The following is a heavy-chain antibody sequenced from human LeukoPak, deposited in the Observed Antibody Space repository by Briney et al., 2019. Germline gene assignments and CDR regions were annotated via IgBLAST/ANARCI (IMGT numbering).Heavy chain of an antibody. CDR2: IIPIFGTA. D-gene: IGHD3-3*01. CDR3: ARTTEVATYYDFWSGSFDP. Sequence: SVKVSCKASGGTFSSYAISWVRQAPGQGLEWMGGIIPIFGTANYAQKFQGRVTITTDESTSTAYMELSSLRSEDTAVYYCARTTEVATYYDFWSGSFDPWGQGTLVTVSS. CDR1: GGTFSSYA. J-gene: IGHJ5*02. V-gene: IGHV1-69*05.